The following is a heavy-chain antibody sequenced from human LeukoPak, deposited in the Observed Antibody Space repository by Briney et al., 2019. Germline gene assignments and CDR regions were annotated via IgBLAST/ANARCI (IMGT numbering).Heavy chain of an antibody. D-gene: IGHD6-13*01. CDR2: IYYSGNT. CDR1: GGSISSSSYY. Sequence: SETLSLTCTVSGGSISSSSYYWGWIRQPPGKGLERIGSIYYSGNTYYDPSLKSRVTISVDTSKNQFSLKLSSVTAADTAVYYCAILFSSGWYRGAFDLWGQGTMVTVSS. V-gene: IGHV4-39*01. CDR3: AILFSSGWYRGAFDL. J-gene: IGHJ3*01.